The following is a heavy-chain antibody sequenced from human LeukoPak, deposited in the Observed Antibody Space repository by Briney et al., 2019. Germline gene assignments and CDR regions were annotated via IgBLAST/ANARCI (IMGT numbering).Heavy chain of an antibody. CDR3: ARGKFEYCSSTSCYINYYYYYMDV. CDR2: IYYSGST. Sequence: SQTLSLTCTVSGGSISSGGYYWSWIRQHPGKGLEWIGYIYYSGSTYYNPSLKSRVTISVDTSKNQFSLKLSSVTAADTAVYYCARGKFEYCSSTSCYINYYYYYMDVWGKGTTVTVSS. V-gene: IGHV4-31*03. J-gene: IGHJ6*03. CDR1: GGSISSGGYY. D-gene: IGHD2-2*02.